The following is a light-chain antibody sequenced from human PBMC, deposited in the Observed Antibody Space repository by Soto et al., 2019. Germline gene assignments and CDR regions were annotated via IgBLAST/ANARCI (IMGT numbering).Light chain of an antibody. CDR2: DVS. J-gene: IGLJ1*01. CDR1: SSDVGGSNG. Sequence: QSVLTQPPSVSGSPGQSVAISCTGTSSDVGGSNGVSWYQQPPGTAPKLIIYDVSNRPPGVPDRFSGSKSGNTASLIISGLQAEDEGDYYCSSYTSSSTYVFGTGTKVTVL. CDR3: SSYTSSSTYV. V-gene: IGLV2-18*02.